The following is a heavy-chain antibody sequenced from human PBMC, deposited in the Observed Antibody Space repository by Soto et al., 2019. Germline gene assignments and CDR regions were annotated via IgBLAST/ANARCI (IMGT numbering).Heavy chain of an antibody. D-gene: IGHD3-10*01. CDR1: GFTFSSYG. CDR2: IWYDGSNK. CDR3: ARDGLLWFGELRGWFDP. Sequence: QVQLVESGGGVVQPGRSLRLYCAASGFTFSSYGMHWVRQAPGKGLEWVAVIWYDGSNKYYADSVKGRFTISRDNSKNTLYLQMNSLRAEDTAVYYCARDGLLWFGELRGWFDPWGQGTLVTVSS. J-gene: IGHJ5*02. V-gene: IGHV3-33*01.